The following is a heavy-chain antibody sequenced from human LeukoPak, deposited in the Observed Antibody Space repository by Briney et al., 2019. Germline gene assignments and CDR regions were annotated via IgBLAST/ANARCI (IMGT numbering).Heavy chain of an antibody. Sequence: SETLSLTCTVSGGSTSSYYWSWIRQPAGKGLEWIGRIYTSGSTNYNPSLKSRVTMSVDTSKNQFSLKLSSVTAADTAVYYCARDLLWFGELLLGWFDPWGQGTLVTVSS. CDR1: GGSTSSYY. CDR2: IYTSGST. J-gene: IGHJ5*02. D-gene: IGHD3-10*01. V-gene: IGHV4-4*07. CDR3: ARDLLWFGELLLGWFDP.